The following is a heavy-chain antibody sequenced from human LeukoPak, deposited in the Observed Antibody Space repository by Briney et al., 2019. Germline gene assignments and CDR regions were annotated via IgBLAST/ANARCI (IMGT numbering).Heavy chain of an antibody. V-gene: IGHV3-9*01. D-gene: IGHD2-15*01. J-gene: IGHJ4*02. CDR2: ISWNSGSI. Sequence: TEGSLRLSCAASGFTFDDYAMHWVRQAPGKGLEWVSGISWNSGSIGYADSVKGRFTISRDNAKNSLYLQMNSLRAEDTAVYYCARDQTVADWGQGTLVTVSS. CDR1: GFTFDDYA. CDR3: ARDQTVAD.